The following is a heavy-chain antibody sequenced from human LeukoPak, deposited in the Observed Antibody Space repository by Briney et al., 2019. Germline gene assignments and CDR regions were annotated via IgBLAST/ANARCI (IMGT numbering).Heavy chain of an antibody. CDR2: INGDGYSI. Sequence: GGSLRLSCAASGFAFSGYWMHWVRQAPGKGLVWLSRINGDGYSISYADSVKGRFTISRDNAKNSLYLQMNSLRAEDTAVYYCAREGEYGDYCNWWGQGTLVTVSS. CDR1: GFAFSGYW. CDR3: AREGEYGDYCNW. J-gene: IGHJ4*02. V-gene: IGHV3-74*01. D-gene: IGHD4-17*01.